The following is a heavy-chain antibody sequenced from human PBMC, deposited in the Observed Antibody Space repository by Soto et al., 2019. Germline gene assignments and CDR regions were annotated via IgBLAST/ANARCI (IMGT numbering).Heavy chain of an antibody. CDR2: ISYDGGHE. J-gene: IGHJ2*01. D-gene: IGHD4-17*01. V-gene: IGHV3-30*18. Sequence: QEQLVESGAGVVQPGKSLRLSCAASRFAFSSYAMHWVRQAPGKGLEWVAVISYDGGHENYADSVKGRFTVSRDNSKNTLSLQMNSLRPEDSALYYCAKGTTVTPWRYLDLWSQGTLVAVSS. CDR1: RFAFSSYA. CDR3: AKGTTVTPWRYLDL.